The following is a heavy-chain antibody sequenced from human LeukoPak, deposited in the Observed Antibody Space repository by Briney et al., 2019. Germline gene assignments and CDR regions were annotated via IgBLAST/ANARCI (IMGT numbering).Heavy chain of an antibody. Sequence: SETLSLTCEVNGGSFSGYHWTWIRQSPGKGLDWIGEINDSGSPIYNPSLKSRVTISVDTSKNQFSVNLTSVTVADTAVYYCARGPHQHWPLGQFWGQGSLVTVSS. CDR3: ARGPHQHWPLGQF. CDR1: GGSFSGYH. D-gene: IGHD2-2*01. V-gene: IGHV4-34*01. CDR2: INDSGSP. J-gene: IGHJ4*02.